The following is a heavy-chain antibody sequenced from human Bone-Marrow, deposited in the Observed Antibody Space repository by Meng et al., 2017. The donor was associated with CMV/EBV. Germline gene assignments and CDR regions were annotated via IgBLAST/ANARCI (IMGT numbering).Heavy chain of an antibody. CDR1: VGSVRSGSYH. CDR2: IYYNASS. CDR3: ARFSGNWFSFDS. Sequence: TVSVGSVRSGSYHWGWVRQPPGRGLEWIGYIYYNASSNYNPALKSRATISVHSSKTQFSLKVASVTAADTAVYFCARFSGNWFSFDSWGQGTLVTVSS. D-gene: IGHD1-1*01. J-gene: IGHJ4*02. V-gene: IGHV4-61*01.